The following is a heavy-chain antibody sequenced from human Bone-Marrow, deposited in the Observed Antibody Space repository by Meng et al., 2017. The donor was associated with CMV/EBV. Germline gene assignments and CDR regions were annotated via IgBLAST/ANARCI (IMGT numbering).Heavy chain of an antibody. J-gene: IGHJ1*01. CDR3: ARDCPPDSSTCGDFQH. CDR1: GYTFTSYG. CDR2: ISAYNGNT. Sequence: ASVKVSCKASGYTFTSYGISWVRQAPGQGLEWMRWISAYNGNTNYAQKLQGRVTMTTDTSTSTAYMELRSLRSDDTAVYYCARDCPPDSSTCGDFQHWGQGTLVTVSS. D-gene: IGHD4-11*01. V-gene: IGHV1-18*01.